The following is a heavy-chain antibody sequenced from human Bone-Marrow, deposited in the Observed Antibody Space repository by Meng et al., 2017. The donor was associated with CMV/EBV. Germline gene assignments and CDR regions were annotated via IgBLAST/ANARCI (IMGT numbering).Heavy chain of an antibody. J-gene: IGHJ4*02. D-gene: IGHD3-3*01. CDR2: ISGSGGST. V-gene: IGHV3-23*01. CDR3: AKEMGVSITIFGVVDY. CDR1: GFTFSSYA. Sequence: ESLKISCAASGFTFSSYAMSWVRQAPGKGLEWVSAISGSGGSTYYADSVKGRFTISRDNSKNTLYLQMNSLRAEDTAVYYCAKEMGVSITIFGVVDYWGQGTLVTVSS.